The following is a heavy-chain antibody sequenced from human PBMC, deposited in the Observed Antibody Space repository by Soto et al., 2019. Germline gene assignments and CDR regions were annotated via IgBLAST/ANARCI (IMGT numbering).Heavy chain of an antibody. CDR2: VYYTGST. J-gene: IGHJ5*02. V-gene: IGHV4-30-4*08. CDR3: VRTARQGAVAPHWFDR. D-gene: IGHD2-21*02. CDR1: GGSITSGGHY. Sequence: SETLSLTCTVSGGSITSGGHYWGWIRQAPGKGLEWIGYVYYTGSTYYNPSLMSRLTISVDTSKNQFSLKLTSVTAAETAVYYCVRTARQGAVAPHWFDRWGQGTQVTVS.